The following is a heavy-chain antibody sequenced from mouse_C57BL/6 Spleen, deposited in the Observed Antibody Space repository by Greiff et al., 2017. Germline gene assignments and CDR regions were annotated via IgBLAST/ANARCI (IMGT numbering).Heavy chain of an antibody. Sequence: QVQLQQSGPGLVQPSQSLSITCTVSGFSLTSYGVHWVRQSPGKGLEWLGVIWRGGSTDYNAAFMSRLSITKDNSKSQVFFKMNSLQADDTAIYYCAKFDGYYPSYAMDYWGQGTSVTVSS. CDR1: GFSLTSYG. CDR2: IWRGGST. CDR3: AKFDGYYPSYAMDY. D-gene: IGHD2-3*01. J-gene: IGHJ4*01. V-gene: IGHV2-5*01.